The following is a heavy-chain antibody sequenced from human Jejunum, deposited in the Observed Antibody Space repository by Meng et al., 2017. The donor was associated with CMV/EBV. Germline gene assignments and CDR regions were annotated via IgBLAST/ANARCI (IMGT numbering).Heavy chain of an antibody. CDR3: ARGDLRYCGAIDCYVQVDY. D-gene: IGHD2-21*01. V-gene: IGHV4-34*01. J-gene: IGHJ4*02. CDR1: RGYD. CDR2: INQSGRT. Sequence: RGYDWSWIRQPARRGLEWIGGINQSGRTKYNPCLKSHVTMSVDTSKRQFSLMLSSVTAADTAVYYCARGDLRYCGAIDCYVQVDYWVQGALVTVSS.